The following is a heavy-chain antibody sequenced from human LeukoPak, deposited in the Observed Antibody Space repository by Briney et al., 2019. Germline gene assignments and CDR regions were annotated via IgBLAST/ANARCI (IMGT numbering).Heavy chain of an antibody. D-gene: IGHD3-9*01. Sequence: GGSLRLSCVASGFTFKRYAMHWVRQAPGKGLEWVAVISYDGSRKHYGDSVRGRFSISRDNSKNAVYLQMNSLRVDDTAVYYCATPDVRLRYFDWSPNEWGQGTLVTVSS. V-gene: IGHV3-30*03. J-gene: IGHJ4*02. CDR3: ATPDVRLRYFDWSPNE. CDR2: ISYDGSRK. CDR1: GFTFKRYA.